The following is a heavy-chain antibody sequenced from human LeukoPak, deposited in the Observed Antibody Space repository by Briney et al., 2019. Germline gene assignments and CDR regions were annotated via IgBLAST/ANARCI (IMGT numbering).Heavy chain of an antibody. J-gene: IGHJ6*02. D-gene: IGHD2-2*01. Sequence: GASVKVSCKASGYIFTSYGISWVRQPPGQGLEWMGWISVYNGNTNYPQRLQGRVTMTTDTSTTTAYMELRSLRSDDTAVYYCARDYCSSTSCYAATSDDYGMDVWGQGTTVTVSS. CDR1: GYIFTSYG. V-gene: IGHV1-18*01. CDR2: ISVYNGNT. CDR3: ARDYCSSTSCYAATSDDYGMDV.